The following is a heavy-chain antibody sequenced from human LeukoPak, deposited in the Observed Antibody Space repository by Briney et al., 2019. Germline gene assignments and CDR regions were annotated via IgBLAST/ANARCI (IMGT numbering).Heavy chain of an antibody. CDR2: IYYSGST. Sequence: SETLSLTCTVSGGSISSGGYYWSWIRQHPGKGLEWIGYIYYSGSTYYNPSLKSRVTISVDTSKNQFSLKLSSVTAADTAMYYCAREGEEAQYNWFDPWGQGTLVTVSS. D-gene: IGHD3-16*01. CDR1: GGSISSGGYY. V-gene: IGHV4-31*03. CDR3: AREGEEAQYNWFDP. J-gene: IGHJ5*02.